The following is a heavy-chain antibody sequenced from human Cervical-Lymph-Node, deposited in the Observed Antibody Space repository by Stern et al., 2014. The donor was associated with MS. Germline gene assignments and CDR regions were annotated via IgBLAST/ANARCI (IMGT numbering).Heavy chain of an antibody. CDR3: ARGVVSNRAAATLHNLFDP. D-gene: IGHD2-15*01. Sequence: VQLLESGAEVKKPGSSMNLSCKASGGTFSSSYAITWMRQAPGHGLEWMGRIIPIPGLANYAQKFQGRVTITADTSTSTTYMELSSLTSEDTAVYYCARGVVSNRAAATLHNLFDPWGQGTLVTVSS. J-gene: IGHJ5*02. V-gene: IGHV1-69*09. CDR1: GGTFSSSYA. CDR2: IIPIPGLA.